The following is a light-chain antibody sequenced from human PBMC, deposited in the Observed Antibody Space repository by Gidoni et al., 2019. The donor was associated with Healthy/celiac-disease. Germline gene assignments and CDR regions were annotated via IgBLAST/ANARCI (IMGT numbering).Light chain of an antibody. CDR2: DAS. CDR1: QSVSSY. CDR3: QQRSNSPIT. Sequence: EIVLTQSPATLSLSPGERATLSCRASQSVSSYLAWYQQKPGQAPRLLIYDASNRATGIPARFSGSGSGTDFTLTIISLEPEDFAVYYCQQRSNSPITFGGGTKVEIK. V-gene: IGKV3-11*01. J-gene: IGKJ4*01.